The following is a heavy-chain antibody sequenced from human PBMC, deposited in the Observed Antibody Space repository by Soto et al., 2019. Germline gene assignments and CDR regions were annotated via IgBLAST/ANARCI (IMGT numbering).Heavy chain of an antibody. V-gene: IGHV4-34*01. J-gene: IGHJ5*02. CDR3: ARDYGDPPGGWFDP. D-gene: IGHD4-17*01. CDR2: INHSGSS. Sequence: SETLSLTCAVYGGSFSGYDWTWIRQPPGTGLEWIGEINHSGSSNYNPSLKSRVTISVDTSKNQFSLKLSSVTAADTAVYYCARDYGDPPGGWFDPWGQGTLVTVSS. CDR1: GGSFSGYD.